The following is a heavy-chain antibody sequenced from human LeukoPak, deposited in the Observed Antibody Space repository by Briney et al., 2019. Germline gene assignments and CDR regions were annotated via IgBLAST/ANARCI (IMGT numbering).Heavy chain of an antibody. D-gene: IGHD2-2*02. J-gene: IGHJ5*02. CDR1: GGSFSGYY. CDR2: INHSGST. CDR3: ARGSPIGFYCSSTSCYSRWFDP. Sequence: SETLSLTCAVYGGSFSGYYWSWIRQPPGKGLEWIGEINHSGSTNYSPSLKSRVTISVDTSKNQFSLKLSSVTAADTAVYYCARGSPIGFYCSSTSCYSRWFDPWGQGTLVTVSS. V-gene: IGHV4-34*01.